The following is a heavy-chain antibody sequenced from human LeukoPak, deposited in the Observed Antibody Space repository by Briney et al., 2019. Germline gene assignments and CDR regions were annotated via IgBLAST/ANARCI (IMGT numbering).Heavy chain of an antibody. CDR1: GFTFDDYA. V-gene: IGHV3-9*01. D-gene: IGHD6-13*01. CDR2: ISWNSGSI. CDR3: PKDLVAAADGYYFDY. Sequence: GGSLRLSCAASGFTFDDYAMHWVRQARGKGMEWVSGISWNSGSIGYADSVKGRFTISRDNAKNSLYLQMNSLRAEDTALYYCPKDLVAAADGYYFDYWGQGTLVTVSS. J-gene: IGHJ4*02.